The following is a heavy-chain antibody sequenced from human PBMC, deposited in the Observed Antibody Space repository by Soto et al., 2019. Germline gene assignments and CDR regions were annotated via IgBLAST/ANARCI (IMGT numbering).Heavy chain of an antibody. V-gene: IGHV1-24*01. D-gene: IGHD2-15*01. J-gene: IGHJ4*02. CDR3: ATYSDIVVVVAATHGYYFDY. Sequence: ASVKVSCKVSGYTLTELSMHWVRQAPGKGLEWMGGFDPEDGETIYAQKFQGRVTMTEDTSTDTAYMELSSLRSEDTAVYYCATYSDIVVVVAATHGYYFDYWGQGTLSPSPQ. CDR2: FDPEDGET. CDR1: GYTLTELS.